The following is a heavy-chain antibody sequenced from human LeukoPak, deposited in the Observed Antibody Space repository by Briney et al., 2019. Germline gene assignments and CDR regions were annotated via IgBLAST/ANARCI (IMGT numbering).Heavy chain of an antibody. D-gene: IGHD5-24*01. V-gene: IGHV3-74*01. CDR1: GFTFSSYW. Sequence: HPGGSLRLSCAASGFTFSSYWMHWVRQAPGKGLVWVSRINSDGSSTSYADSVKGRFTISRDNAKNTLYLQMNSLRAEETAVYYCARGTWATLYYYYMDVWGKGTTVTVSS. J-gene: IGHJ6*03. CDR3: ARGTWATLYYYYMDV. CDR2: INSDGSST.